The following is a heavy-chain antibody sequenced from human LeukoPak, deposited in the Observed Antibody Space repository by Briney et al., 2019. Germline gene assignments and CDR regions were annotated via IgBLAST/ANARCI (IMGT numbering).Heavy chain of an antibody. J-gene: IGHJ4*02. V-gene: IGHV3-9*01. CDR3: AKDWDSSCYLSPFDY. D-gene: IGHD3-22*01. CDR2: ISWNSGSI. Sequence: PGGSLRLSCAASGFTFYDYAMHWVRHAPGKGVEWVSGISWNSGSIGYADSVKGRFTISRDNAKNSLYLQMNSLRAEDTALYYCAKDWDSSCYLSPFDYWGQGTLVTVSS. CDR1: GFTFYDYA.